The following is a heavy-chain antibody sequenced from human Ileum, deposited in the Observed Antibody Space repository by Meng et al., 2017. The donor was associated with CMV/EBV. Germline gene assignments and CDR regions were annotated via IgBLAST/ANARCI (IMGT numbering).Heavy chain of an antibody. V-gene: IGHV1-46*01. CDR1: GYTFTSYY. D-gene: IGHD2-2*01. J-gene: IGHJ1*01. Sequence: ASGYTFTSYYMHWVRQAPGQGLEWMGIINPSGGSASYAQKFQGRVTMTRDTSTSTVYMELSSLRSEDTAVYYCSKGVPAAPNTYFQHWGQGTLVTVSS. CDR2: INPSGGSA. CDR3: SKGVPAAPNTYFQH.